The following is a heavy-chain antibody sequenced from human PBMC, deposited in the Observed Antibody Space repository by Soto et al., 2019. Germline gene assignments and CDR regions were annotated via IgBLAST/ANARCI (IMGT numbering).Heavy chain of an antibody. V-gene: IGHV6-1*01. CDR1: GDSVSSNSAA. J-gene: IGHJ4*02. CDR2: TYYRSKWYN. Sequence: PSQTLSLTCAISGDSVSSNSAAWNCIIHSPSRFLEWLGRTYYRSKWYNDYAVSVKSRITINPDTSKNQFSLQLNSVTPEDTAVYYCAREGIAVADFDYWGQGTLVTVSS. D-gene: IGHD6-19*01. CDR3: AREGIAVADFDY.